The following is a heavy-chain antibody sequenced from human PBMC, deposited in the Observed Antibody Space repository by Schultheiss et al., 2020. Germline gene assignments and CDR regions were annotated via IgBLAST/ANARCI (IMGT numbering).Heavy chain of an antibody. CDR2: ISWNSGSI. J-gene: IGHJ6*02. CDR1: GFTFSSYW. V-gene: IGHV3-74*01. Sequence: GSLRLSCAASGFTFSSYWMHWVRQAPGKGLVWVSGISWNSGSIGYADSVKGRFTISRDNSKNTLYLQMNSLRAEDTAVYYCAKDQLPYYYYYGMDVWGQGTTVTVSS. D-gene: IGHD1-1*01. CDR3: AKDQLPYYYYYGMDV.